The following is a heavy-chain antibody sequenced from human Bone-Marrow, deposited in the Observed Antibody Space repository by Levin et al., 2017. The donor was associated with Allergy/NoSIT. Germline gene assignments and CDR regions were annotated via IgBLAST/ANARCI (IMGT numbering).Heavy chain of an antibody. CDR2: LNSDGSST. CDR3: AKDRGDIAVVGTASKHYYHGMDV. D-gene: IGHD6-19*01. Sequence: PGGSLRLSCATSGFTFNNYWMHWVRQAPGKGLVWISRLNSDGSSTTYADSVKGRFTISRDNAKNTLFLHMSSLRAEDTAVYYCAKDRGDIAVVGTASKHYYHGMDVWGQGTTVTVSS. V-gene: IGHV3-74*01. J-gene: IGHJ6*02. CDR1: GFTFNNYW.